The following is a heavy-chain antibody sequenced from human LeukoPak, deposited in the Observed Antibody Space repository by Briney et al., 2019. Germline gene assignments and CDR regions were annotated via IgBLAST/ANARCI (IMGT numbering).Heavy chain of an antibody. J-gene: IGHJ5*02. CDR1: GGSISSGDYY. CDR2: IYYSGST. D-gene: IGHD1-26*01. V-gene: IGHV4-30-4*01. Sequence: SQTLSLTCTVSGGSISSGDYYWSWIRQPPGTGLEWIGYIYYSGSTYYNPSLKSRVTISVDTSKNQFSLKLSSVTAADTAVYYCARETLGASDNWFDPWGQGTLVTVSS. CDR3: ARETLGASDNWFDP.